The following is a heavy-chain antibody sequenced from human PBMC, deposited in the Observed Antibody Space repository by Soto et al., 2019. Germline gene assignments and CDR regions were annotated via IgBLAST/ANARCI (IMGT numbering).Heavy chain of an antibody. CDR3: ARGWGYDSNDYYYAY. J-gene: IGHJ4*02. Sequence: QVQLVQSGAEVRKPGSSVKVSCKASGGTFSRHAISWVRQAPGQGLEWMGGNIPIFGTANHAQKFQGKVTIIADESTSTVYMELSSLRSEDTAMYYCARGWGYDSNDYYYAYWGQGTLVIVS. CDR2: NIPIFGTA. V-gene: IGHV1-69*01. D-gene: IGHD3-22*01. CDR1: GGTFSRHA.